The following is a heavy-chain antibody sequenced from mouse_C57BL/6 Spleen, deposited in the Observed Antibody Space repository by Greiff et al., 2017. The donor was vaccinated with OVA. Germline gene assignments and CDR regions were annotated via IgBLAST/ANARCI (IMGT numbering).Heavy chain of an antibody. V-gene: IGHV1-5*01. D-gene: IGHD1-1*01. Sequence: EVQLQQSGTVLARPGASVKMSCKTSGYTFTSYWMHWVKQRPGQGLEWIGAIYPGNSDTSYNQKFKGKAKLTAVTSASTAYMELSSLTNEDSAVYYCTSLYYYGSSWDYWGQGTTLTVSS. CDR1: GYTFTSYW. CDR2: IYPGNSDT. J-gene: IGHJ2*01. CDR3: TSLYYYGSSWDY.